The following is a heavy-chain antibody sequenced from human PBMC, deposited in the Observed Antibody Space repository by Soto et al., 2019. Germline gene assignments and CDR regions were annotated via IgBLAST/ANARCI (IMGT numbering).Heavy chain of an antibody. V-gene: IGHV1-2*04. Sequence: GASVKVSCKASGYPFTGYYMHWVRQAPGQGLEWMGWINPNSGGTNYAQKFQGWVTMTRDTSISTAYMELSRLRSDDTDVYYCARDEGAFDIWGQGTMVTVSS. CDR1: GYPFTGYY. CDR2: INPNSGGT. CDR3: ARDEGAFDI. J-gene: IGHJ3*02.